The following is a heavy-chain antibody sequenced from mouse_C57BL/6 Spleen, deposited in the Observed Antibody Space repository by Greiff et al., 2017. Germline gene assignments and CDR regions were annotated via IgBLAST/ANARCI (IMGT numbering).Heavy chain of an antibody. CDR2: INPGSGGT. CDR1: GYAFTNYL. J-gene: IGHJ3*01. Sequence: QVQLKESGAELVRPGTSVKVSCKASGYAFTNYLIEWVKQRPGQGLEWIGVINPGSGGTNYNEKFKGKATLTADKSSSTAYMQLSSLTSEDSAVYFCASYYYGSPTGFAYWGQGTLVTVSA. CDR3: ASYYYGSPTGFAY. V-gene: IGHV1-54*01. D-gene: IGHD1-1*01.